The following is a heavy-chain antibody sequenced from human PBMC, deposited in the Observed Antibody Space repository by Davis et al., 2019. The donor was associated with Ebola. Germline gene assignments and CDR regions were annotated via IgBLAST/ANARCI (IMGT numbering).Heavy chain of an antibody. CDR2: INAGTGNT. CDR3: ARDYGDYGSYFDY. J-gene: IGHJ4*02. Sequence: AASVKVSCKASGYTFTSYAMHWVRQAPGQRLEWMGWINAGTGNTKYSQKLQGRVTITEDTSASTAYMELSSLRSEDTAVYYCARDYGDYGSYFDYWGQGTLVTVSS. V-gene: IGHV1-3*01. D-gene: IGHD4-17*01. CDR1: GYTFTSYA.